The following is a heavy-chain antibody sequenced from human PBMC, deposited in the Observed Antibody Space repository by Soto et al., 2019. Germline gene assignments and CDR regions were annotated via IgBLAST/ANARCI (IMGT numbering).Heavy chain of an antibody. Sequence: SETLSLTCTVSGGSISSYCWSWIRQPPGKGLEWIGYIYYSGSTNYNPSLKSRVTISVDTSKNQFSLKLSSVTAADTAVYYCASETYYDFWSGYYSYWGQGTLVTVSS. V-gene: IGHV4-59*01. D-gene: IGHD3-3*01. CDR1: GGSISSYC. CDR2: IYYSGST. CDR3: ASETYYDFWSGYYSY. J-gene: IGHJ4*02.